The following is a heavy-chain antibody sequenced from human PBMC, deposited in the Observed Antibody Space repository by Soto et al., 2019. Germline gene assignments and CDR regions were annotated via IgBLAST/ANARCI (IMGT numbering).Heavy chain of an antibody. CDR3: VREGRGSFAF. Sequence: GGSLRLSCAASGFIFTNHAMNWVRQAPGKGLEWVSVIGGRGNSAYYADSVQGRFTISRDNSKNTLSLQMSSLTADDTAIYYCVREGRGSFAFWGRGTMVTVSS. V-gene: IGHV3-23*01. CDR1: GFIFTNHA. CDR2: IGGRGNSA. D-gene: IGHD5-12*01. J-gene: IGHJ3*01.